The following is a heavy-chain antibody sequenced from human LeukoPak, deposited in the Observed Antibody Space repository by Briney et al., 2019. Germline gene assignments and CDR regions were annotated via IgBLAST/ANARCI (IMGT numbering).Heavy chain of an antibody. J-gene: IGHJ5*02. CDR3: GRQYQMSAPLDT. CDR1: GYNFDNYW. V-gene: IGHV5-51*01. D-gene: IGHD2-2*01. CDR2: IYPGDSDA. Sequence: GESLKISCKGSGYNFDNYWIAVGRQMPGKGLEWMGIIYPGDSDATYSPAFQGQVTISADKSSSTAYLQWSSLKASDTAMYYCGRQYQMSAPLDTWGQGTLVTVSS.